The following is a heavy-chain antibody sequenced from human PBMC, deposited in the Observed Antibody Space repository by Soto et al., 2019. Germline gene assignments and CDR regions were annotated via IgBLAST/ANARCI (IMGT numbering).Heavy chain of an antibody. CDR3: AKDPAVPELLWSAPPTIMDV. D-gene: IGHD3-10*01. CDR2: ISYDGSNK. Sequence: QVQLVESGGGVVQPGRSLRLSCAASGFTFSSYGMHWVRQAPGKVLEWVAVISYDGSNKYYADSVKGRFTISRDNSKNTLYLQMNSLRAEDTAVYYCAKDPAVPELLWSAPPTIMDVWGQGTTVTVSS. J-gene: IGHJ6*02. CDR1: GFTFSSYG. V-gene: IGHV3-30*18.